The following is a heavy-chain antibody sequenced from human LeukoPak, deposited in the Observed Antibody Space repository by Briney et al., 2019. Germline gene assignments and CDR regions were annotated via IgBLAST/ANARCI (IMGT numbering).Heavy chain of an antibody. CDR3: ARGGTGTLFDY. Sequence: SETLSLTCTVSGGSISSGDYYWSWIRQPPGKGLEWIGYIYYSGSTYYNPSPKSRVTISVDTSKNQFPLKLSSVTAADTAVYYCARGGTGTLFDYWGQGTLVTVSS. V-gene: IGHV4-30-4*01. CDR2: IYYSGST. CDR1: GGSISSGDYY. J-gene: IGHJ4*02. D-gene: IGHD1/OR15-1a*01.